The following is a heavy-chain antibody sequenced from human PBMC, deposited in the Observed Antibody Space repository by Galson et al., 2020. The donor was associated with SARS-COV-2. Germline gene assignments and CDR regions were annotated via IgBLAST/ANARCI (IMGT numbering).Heavy chain of an antibody. J-gene: IGHJ3*01. D-gene: IGHD3-16*01. CDR3: AKGSLWLGEVLVDV. Sequence: GGSLRLSCVASGFTSTPFGMSWVRQAPGRGLEWVSSISASGRSTSHAASVRGRFTISRDFSKNTLYLQMNSLTAADTAVYYCAKGSLWLGEVLVDVWGQGTAVTVAS. CDR1: GFTSTPFG. V-gene: IGHV3-23*01. CDR2: ISASGRST.